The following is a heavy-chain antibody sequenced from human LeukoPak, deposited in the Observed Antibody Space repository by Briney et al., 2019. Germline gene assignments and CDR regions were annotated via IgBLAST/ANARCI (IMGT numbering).Heavy chain of an antibody. D-gene: IGHD6-6*01. Sequence: SETLSLTCAVYGGSFSGYYWSWIRQPPGKGLEWIGEVNHSGSTNYNPSLKSRVTISVDTSKNQVSLKLSSVTAADTAVYYCARGRWLRSSLDYWGQGTLVTVSS. V-gene: IGHV4-34*01. CDR1: GGSFSGYY. CDR2: VNHSGST. J-gene: IGHJ4*02. CDR3: ARGRWLRSSLDY.